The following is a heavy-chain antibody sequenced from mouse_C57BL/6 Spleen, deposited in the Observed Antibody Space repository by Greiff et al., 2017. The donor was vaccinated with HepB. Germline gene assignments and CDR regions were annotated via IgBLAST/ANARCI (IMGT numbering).Heavy chain of an antibody. CDR1: GFTFTDYY. V-gene: IGHV7-3*01. CDR2: IRNKANGYTT. Sequence: EVQLVESGGGLVQPGGSLSLSCAASGFTFTDYYMSWVRQPPGKALEWLGFIRNKANGYTTEYSASVKGRFTISRDNSQSILYLQMNALRAEDSATYYCARLYYGNYLDYWGQGTTLTVSS. D-gene: IGHD2-1*01. CDR3: ARLYYGNYLDY. J-gene: IGHJ2*01.